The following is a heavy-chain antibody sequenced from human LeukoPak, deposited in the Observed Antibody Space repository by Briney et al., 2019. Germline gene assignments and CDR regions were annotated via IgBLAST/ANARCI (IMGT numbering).Heavy chain of an antibody. CDR1: GFTFSSYG. Sequence: PGGSLRLSCAASGFTFSSYGMHWVRQAPGKGLEWVAVIWYDGSNKYYADSVKGRFTISRDNSKNTLYLQMNSLRAEDTAVYYCARAPGDADAFDIWAKGQWSPSL. D-gene: IGHD4-17*01. CDR3: ARAPGDADAFDI. J-gene: IGHJ3*02. CDR2: IWYDGSNK. V-gene: IGHV3-33*01.